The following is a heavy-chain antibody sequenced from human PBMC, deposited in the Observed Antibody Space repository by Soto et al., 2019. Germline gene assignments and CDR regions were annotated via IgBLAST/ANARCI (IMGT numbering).Heavy chain of an antibody. J-gene: IGHJ4*02. CDR1: GGSISSGDYY. D-gene: IGHD3-3*01. V-gene: IGHV4-30-4*01. CDR2: IYYSGST. Sequence: SETLSLTCAVSGGSISSGDYYWSWIRQPPGKGLEWIGYIYYSGSTYYNPSLKSRVTISVDTSKNQFSLKLSSVTAADTAVYYCARFKDFWNAFDYWGQGTLVTVSS. CDR3: ARFKDFWNAFDY.